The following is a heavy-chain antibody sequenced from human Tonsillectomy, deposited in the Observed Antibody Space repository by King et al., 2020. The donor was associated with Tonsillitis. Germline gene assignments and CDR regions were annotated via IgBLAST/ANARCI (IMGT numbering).Heavy chain of an antibody. J-gene: IGHJ4*02. V-gene: IGHV3-30*18. CDR3: AKGLFSWSVHYPPDY. CDR1: GFTFSSYG. CDR2: ISYDGSNK. D-gene: IGHD3-3*01. Sequence: VQLVESGGGVVQPGRSLRLSCAASGFTFSSYGMHWVRQAPGKGLEWGAVISYDGSNKYYADSVKGRFTISRDNSKNTLDLQMNSLRAEDTAVYYCAKGLFSWSVHYPPDYRGQGTLVTVSS.